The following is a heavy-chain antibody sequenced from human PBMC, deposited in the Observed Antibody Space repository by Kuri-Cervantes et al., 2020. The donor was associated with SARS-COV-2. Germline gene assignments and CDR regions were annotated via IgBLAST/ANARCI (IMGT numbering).Heavy chain of an antibody. CDR1: GGSISSGSYY. CDR2: IYTSGST. CDR3: ARVKYYDFWSGYSDEGAFDY. Sequence: SCTVAGGSISSGSYYWSWIRQPAGKGLEWIGYIYTSGSTNYNPSLKSRVTISVDTSKNQFSLKLSSVTAADTAVYYCARVKYYDFWSGYSDEGAFDYWGQGTLVTVSS. J-gene: IGHJ4*02. D-gene: IGHD3-3*01. V-gene: IGHV4-61*09.